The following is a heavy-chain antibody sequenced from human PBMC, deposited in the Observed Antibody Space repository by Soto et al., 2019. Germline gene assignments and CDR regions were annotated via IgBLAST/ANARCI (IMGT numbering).Heavy chain of an antibody. CDR1: GFTFSSYG. V-gene: IGHV3-30*18. J-gene: IGHJ6*03. CDR2: ISYDGSNK. CDR3: AKSNIYYYYYMDV. Sequence: GGSLRLSCAASGFTFSSYGMHWVRQAPGEGLEWVAVISYDGSNKYYADSVKGRFTISRDNSKNTLYLQMNSLRAEDTAVYYCAKSNIYYYYYMDVWGKGTTVTVSS. D-gene: IGHD4-4*01.